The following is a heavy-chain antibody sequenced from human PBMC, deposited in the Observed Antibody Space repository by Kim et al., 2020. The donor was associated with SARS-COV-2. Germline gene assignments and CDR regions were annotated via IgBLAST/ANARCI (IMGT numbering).Heavy chain of an antibody. CDR1: GGTFSSYA. D-gene: IGHD1-26*01. CDR2: IIPFFVTA. CDR3: ARGNIVGAYYHFDY. Sequence: SVKVSCKASGGTFSSYAISWVRQAPGQGLEWMGGIIPFFVTANYAQKFQGRVTITADESTSTAYMELSSLRSEDTAVYYCARGNIVGAYYHFDYWGQGTLVTVSS. J-gene: IGHJ4*02. V-gene: IGHV1-69*13.